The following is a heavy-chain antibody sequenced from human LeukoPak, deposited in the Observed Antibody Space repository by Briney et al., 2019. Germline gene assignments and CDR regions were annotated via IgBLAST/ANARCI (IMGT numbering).Heavy chain of an antibody. D-gene: IGHD3-10*01. CDR3: ARVGPNYYGSGSYYHYDY. Sequence: PSETLSLTCTVSGVSISSYYWSWIRQPPGKGLEWIGYIYYSGSTNYNPSLKSRVTISVDTSKNQFSLKLSSVTAADTAVYYCARVGPNYYGSGSYYHYDYWGQGTLVTVSS. V-gene: IGHV4-59*01. CDR2: IYYSGST. J-gene: IGHJ4*02. CDR1: GVSISSYY.